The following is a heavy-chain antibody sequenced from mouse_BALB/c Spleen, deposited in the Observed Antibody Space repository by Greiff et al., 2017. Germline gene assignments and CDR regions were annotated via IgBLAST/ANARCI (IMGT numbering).Heavy chain of an antibody. CDR3: ARQEYSWFAY. CDR1: GFTFSSYA. CDR2: ISSGGSYT. Sequence: EVKLMESGGGLVKPGGSLKLSCAASGFTFSSYAMSWVRQTPEKRLEWVATISSGGSYTYYPDSVKGRFTISRDNAKNTLYLQMSSLRSEDTAMYYCARQEYSWFAYWGQGTLVTVSA. J-gene: IGHJ3*01. V-gene: IGHV5-9-3*01. D-gene: IGHD5-1*01.